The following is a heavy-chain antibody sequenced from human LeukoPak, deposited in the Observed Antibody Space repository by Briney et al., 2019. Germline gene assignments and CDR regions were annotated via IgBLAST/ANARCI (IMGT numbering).Heavy chain of an antibody. D-gene: IGHD3-10*01. J-gene: IGHJ6*02. Sequence: ASVKVSCKVSGYTLTELSMHWVRQAPGKGLEWMGGFDPEDGETIYAQKFQGRVTMTEDTSTDTAYMELSSLRSEDTAVYYCATAPYGSGSYYYGMDVWGQGTTVTVSS. CDR1: GYTLTELS. V-gene: IGHV1-24*01. CDR3: ATAPYGSGSYYYGMDV. CDR2: FDPEDGET.